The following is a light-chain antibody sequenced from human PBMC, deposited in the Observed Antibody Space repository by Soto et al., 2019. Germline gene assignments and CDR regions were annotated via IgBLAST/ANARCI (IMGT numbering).Light chain of an antibody. CDR2: KAS. Sequence: DIQMTQSPSTLSGSVGDRVTITCRASQTISSWLAWYQQKPGKAPKLLIYKASTLKSGVPSRFSGSGSGTEFTLTISSLQPDDFATSYCHHYTSYSEAFGQGPKVELK. CDR3: HHYTSYSEA. CDR1: QTISSW. V-gene: IGKV1-5*03. J-gene: IGKJ1*01.